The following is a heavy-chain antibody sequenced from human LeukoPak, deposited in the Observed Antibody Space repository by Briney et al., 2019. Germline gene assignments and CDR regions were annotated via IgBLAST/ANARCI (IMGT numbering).Heavy chain of an antibody. Sequence: ASVKVSFKASGYTFTSNSISWVRQAPEQGLEWMGWISAYNGNTIYAQKVKGRVTMTTDTSTSTAYMELRSLKSDDTAVYYCARASYCSDGSCYSDYWGQGTLVTVSS. V-gene: IGHV1-18*01. J-gene: IGHJ4*02. CDR3: ARASYCSDGSCYSDY. CDR2: ISAYNGNT. CDR1: GYTFTSNS. D-gene: IGHD2-15*01.